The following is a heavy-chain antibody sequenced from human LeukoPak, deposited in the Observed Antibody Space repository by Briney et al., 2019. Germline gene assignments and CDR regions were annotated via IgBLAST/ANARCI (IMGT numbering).Heavy chain of an antibody. CDR2: IRYDGSKK. D-gene: IGHD3-10*02. CDR3: AKEELRRITMWGYMDV. CDR1: GFTLSSYG. Sequence: GGSLRLSCAASGFTLSSYGMHWVRQAPGKGLEWVAFIRYDGSKKYYTDSVKGRFTISRDNSKNTLYLQMNSLSAEDTAFYYCAKEELRRITMWGYMDVWGKGTTVTISS. V-gene: IGHV3-30*02. J-gene: IGHJ6*03.